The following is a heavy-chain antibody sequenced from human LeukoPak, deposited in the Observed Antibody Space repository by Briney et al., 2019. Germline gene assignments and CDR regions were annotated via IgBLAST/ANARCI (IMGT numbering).Heavy chain of an antibody. CDR3: AREGVDIVVVPAAHDAFDI. Sequence: SVNVSCKASRYTFTGYYMHWVRQAPGQGLDWMGWINPNSGGTNYAQKFQGRVTMTRDTSISTAYMELSRLRSDDTAVYYCAREGVDIVVVPAAHDAFDIWGQGTMVTVSS. D-gene: IGHD2-2*01. CDR2: INPNSGGT. CDR1: RYTFTGYY. V-gene: IGHV1-2*02. J-gene: IGHJ3*02.